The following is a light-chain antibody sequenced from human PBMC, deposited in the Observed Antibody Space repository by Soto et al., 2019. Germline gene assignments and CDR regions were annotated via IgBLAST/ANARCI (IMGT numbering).Light chain of an antibody. CDR2: GNS. CDR3: QSYDSSMSGPF. Sequence: QSLLTQPPSVSWAPGHRFTISFTGSISNIGEGYDVHWYQQLPGTAPKLLIYGNSNRPSGVPDRFSGSKSGTSASLAITGLKAEDEADYYCQSYDSSMSGPFFGTGTKVTVL. CDR1: ISNIGEGYD. V-gene: IGLV1-40*01. J-gene: IGLJ1*01.